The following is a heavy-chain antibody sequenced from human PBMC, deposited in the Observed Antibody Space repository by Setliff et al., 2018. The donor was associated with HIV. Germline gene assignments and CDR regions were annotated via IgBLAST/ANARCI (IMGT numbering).Heavy chain of an antibody. J-gene: IGHJ4*02. CDR3: AREIYGGNSRPFDY. V-gene: IGHV4-59*01. Sequence: SETLSLTCAVHGGSFSGSYWSWIRQPPGKGLEWIGYIYYNGNTNYNPSLKSRVTISVDTSKNQLSLKLSSVTAADTAVYYCAREIYGGNSRPFDYWGQGTLVTVSS. D-gene: IGHD4-17*01. CDR2: IYYNGNT. CDR1: GGSFSGSY.